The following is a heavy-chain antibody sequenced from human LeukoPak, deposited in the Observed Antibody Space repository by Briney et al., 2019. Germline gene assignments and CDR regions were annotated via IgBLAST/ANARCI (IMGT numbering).Heavy chain of an antibody. CDR2: INPNSGGT. CDR3: ARDEYSSSLWGYYYYMDV. CDR1: GYTFTRYY. J-gene: IGHJ6*03. D-gene: IGHD6-6*01. V-gene: IGHV1-2*02. Sequence: ASVKVSCKASGYTFTRYYMHWVRQAPGQGLEWMGWINPNSGGTNYAQKFQGRVTMTRDTSISTAYMELSRLRSDDTAVYYCARDEYSSSLWGYYYYMDVWGKGTTVTVSS.